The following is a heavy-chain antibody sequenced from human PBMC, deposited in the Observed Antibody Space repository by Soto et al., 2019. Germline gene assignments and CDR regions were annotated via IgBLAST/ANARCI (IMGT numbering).Heavy chain of an antibody. D-gene: IGHD2-15*01. V-gene: IGHV4-4*07. CDR2: IYTSGST. CDR1: GGSISSYY. CDR3: ARDDCSGGSCYSGDY. Sequence: SSETLSLTCTVSGGSISSYYWSWIRQPAGKGLEWIGRIYTSGSTNYNPSLKSRVTMSVDTSKNQFSLELSSVTAADTAVYYCARDDCSGGSCYSGDYWGQGTLVTVSS. J-gene: IGHJ4*02.